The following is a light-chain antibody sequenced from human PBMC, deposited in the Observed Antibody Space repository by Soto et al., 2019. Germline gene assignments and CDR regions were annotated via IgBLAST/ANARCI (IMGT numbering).Light chain of an antibody. CDR1: SSNIGAGYD. CDR3: QSYDSSLIVSKV. J-gene: IGLJ1*01. V-gene: IGLV1-40*01. CDR2: ANS. Sequence: QSVLTQPPSVSGAPGQRVTISCSGRSSNIGAGYDVQWYRQFPGTAPKLIIYANSDRPSGVPDRFSGSKSGTSASLAITGLQAEDEADYYCQSYDSSLIVSKVFGTGTKVTVL.